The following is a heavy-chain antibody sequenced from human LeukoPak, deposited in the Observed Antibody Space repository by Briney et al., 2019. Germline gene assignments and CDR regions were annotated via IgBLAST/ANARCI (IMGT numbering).Heavy chain of an antibody. J-gene: IGHJ4*02. Sequence: SVKVSCKASGGTFSSYAISWVRQAPGQGLEWMERIIPIFGIANYAQKFQGRVTITADKSTSTAYMELSSLRSEDTAVYYCARGPKWELHPVFDYWGQGTLVTVSS. CDR2: IIPIFGIA. V-gene: IGHV1-69*04. CDR1: GGTFSSYA. CDR3: ARGPKWELHPVFDY. D-gene: IGHD1-26*01.